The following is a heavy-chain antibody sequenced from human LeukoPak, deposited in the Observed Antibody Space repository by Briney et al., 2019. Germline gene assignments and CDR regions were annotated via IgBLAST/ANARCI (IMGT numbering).Heavy chain of an antibody. CDR2: IRSKANSYAT. CDR3: TRLVGQTGSYYYYGMDV. D-gene: IGHD1-1*01. CDR1: GFTFSGSA. Sequence: GGSLTLSCAASGFTFSGSAMHWVRQASGKGLEWVGRIRSKANSYATAHAASVKGRFTISRDDSKNTAYLQMNSLKTEDTAVYYCTRLVGQTGSYYYYGMDVWGQGTTVTVSS. V-gene: IGHV3-73*01. J-gene: IGHJ6*02.